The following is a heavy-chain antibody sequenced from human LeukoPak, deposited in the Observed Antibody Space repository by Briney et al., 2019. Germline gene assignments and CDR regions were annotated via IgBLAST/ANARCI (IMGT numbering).Heavy chain of an antibody. CDR1: GGSISSYY. V-gene: IGHV4-59*01. J-gene: IGHJ5*02. CDR3: ARDVTT. Sequence: SETLSLTCTVSGGSISSYYWSWIRQPPGKGLEWIGYIYYSGSTNYNPSLKSRVTISVDTSKNQFSLKLSSVTAADTAVYYCARDVTTWGQGTLVTVSS. D-gene: IGHD3-10*01. CDR2: IYYSGST.